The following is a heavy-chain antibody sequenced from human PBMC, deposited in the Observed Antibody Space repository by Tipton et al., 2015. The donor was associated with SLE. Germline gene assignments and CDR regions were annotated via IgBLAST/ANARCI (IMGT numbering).Heavy chain of an antibody. CDR3: VRHVPVADTYDAFDI. Sequence: TLSLTCTVSGGSISSTTFYWGWIRQPPGKGLEWIGRIYYGGSTYYSPSLKSRVTISGDTSKNQSSLKVTSVTAADTAVHYCVRHVPVADTYDAFDIWGQGTMVTVSS. D-gene: IGHD6-19*01. V-gene: IGHV4-39*07. J-gene: IGHJ3*02. CDR2: IYYGGST. CDR1: GGSISSTTFY.